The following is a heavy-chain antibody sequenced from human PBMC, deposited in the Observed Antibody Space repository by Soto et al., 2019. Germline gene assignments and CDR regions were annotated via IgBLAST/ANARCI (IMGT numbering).Heavy chain of an antibody. CDR3: AKDSRITIFGVVLPDAFDI. V-gene: IGHV3-23*01. CDR1: GFTFSSYA. J-gene: IGHJ3*02. D-gene: IGHD3-3*01. Sequence: GGSLRLSCAASGFTFSSYAMSWVRQAPGKGLEWVSAISGSGGSTYYADSVKGRFTISRDNSKNTLYLQMNSLRAEDTAVYYCAKDSRITIFGVVLPDAFDIWGQRTMVTVSS. CDR2: ISGSGGST.